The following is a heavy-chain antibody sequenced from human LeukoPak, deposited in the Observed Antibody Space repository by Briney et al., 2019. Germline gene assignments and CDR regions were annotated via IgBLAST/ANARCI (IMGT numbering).Heavy chain of an antibody. Sequence: GESLRLSCAASGFTFSSYAMSWVRPAPGKGLEWVFAISGSGGSTYYADSVKGRFTISRDNSKNTLYLQMNSLRAEDTAVYYCAKGGIAVAGYYYYGMDVWGKGTTVTVSS. CDR1: GFTFSSYA. D-gene: IGHD6-19*01. J-gene: IGHJ6*04. V-gene: IGHV3-23*01. CDR3: AKGGIAVAGYYYYGMDV. CDR2: ISGSGGST.